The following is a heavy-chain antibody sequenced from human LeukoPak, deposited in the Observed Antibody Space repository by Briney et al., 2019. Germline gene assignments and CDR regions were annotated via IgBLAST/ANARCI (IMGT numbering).Heavy chain of an antibody. Sequence: GGSLRLSCAASRFTFDTYAMHWVRQAPGKGLEWVAVISYGGTNKFYSDSVRGRFTISRDNSQSTMYLQMNGLRAEDTAVYYCARDDNWGSTHYWGQGTLVTVSS. CDR3: ARDDNWGSTHY. CDR2: ISYGGTNK. CDR1: RFTFDTYA. V-gene: IGHV3-30-3*01. D-gene: IGHD7-27*01. J-gene: IGHJ4*02.